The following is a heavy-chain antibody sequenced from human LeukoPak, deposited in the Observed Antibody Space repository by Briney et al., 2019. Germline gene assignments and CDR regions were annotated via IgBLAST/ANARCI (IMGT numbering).Heavy chain of an antibody. J-gene: IGHJ6*03. D-gene: IGHD3-9*01. Sequence: GGSLRLSCAASGFTFSSYAMHWVRQAPGKGLEWVAVISYDGSNKYYADSVKGRFTISRDNSKNTLYLQMNSLRAEDTAVYYCVKCVILTGRYMDVWGKGTTVTIFS. CDR3: VKCVILTGRYMDV. V-gene: IGHV3-30*04. CDR2: ISYDGSNK. CDR1: GFTFSSYA.